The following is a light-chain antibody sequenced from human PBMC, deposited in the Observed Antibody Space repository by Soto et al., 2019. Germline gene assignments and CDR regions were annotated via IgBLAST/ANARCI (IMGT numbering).Light chain of an antibody. J-gene: IGLJ2*01. V-gene: IGLV3-1*01. CDR1: KLGDKY. CDR2: QDS. Sequence: SSELTQPPSVSVSPGQTASITCSADKLGDKYACWYQQKPGQSPVLVIYQDSKRPSGIPERFSGSNSGNTATLTISGTQAMDEADYYCQVWDSSTAVVFGGGTKLTVL. CDR3: QVWDSSTAVV.